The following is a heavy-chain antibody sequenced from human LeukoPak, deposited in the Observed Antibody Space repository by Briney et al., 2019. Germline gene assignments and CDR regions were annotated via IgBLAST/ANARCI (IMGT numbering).Heavy chain of an antibody. CDR1: GGSISSYY. Sequence: PSETLSLTCTVSGGSISSYYWSWIRQPPGKGLEWIGYIYYSGSTNYNPSLRSRVTMSVDTSKNQFSLKLSSVTAADTAVYYCARAAQDDYYYYYYMDVWGKGTTVTISS. CDR3: ARAAQDDYYYYYYMDV. CDR2: IYYSGST. J-gene: IGHJ6*03. V-gene: IGHV4-59*12.